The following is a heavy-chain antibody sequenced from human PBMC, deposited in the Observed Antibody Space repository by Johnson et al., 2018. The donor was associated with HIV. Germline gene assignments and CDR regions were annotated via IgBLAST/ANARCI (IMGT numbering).Heavy chain of an antibody. Sequence: QVQLVESGGGLVKPGGSLRLSCVGSGFTFSDYYMSWVRQAPGKGLEWIAYISGGSAGTFYADSVKGRFTISRDNSKNTLYLQMNSLRAEDTAVYYCARDAPDSGSYHAFDIWGQGTLVTVSS. D-gene: IGHD1-26*01. CDR1: GFTFSDYY. J-gene: IGHJ3*02. CDR3: ARDAPDSGSYHAFDI. V-gene: IGHV3-11*06. CDR2: ISGGSAGT.